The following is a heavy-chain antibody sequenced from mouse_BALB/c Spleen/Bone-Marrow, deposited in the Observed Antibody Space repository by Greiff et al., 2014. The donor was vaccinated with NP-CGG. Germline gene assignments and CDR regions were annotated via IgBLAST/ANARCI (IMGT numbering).Heavy chain of an antibody. V-gene: IGHV2-2*02. D-gene: IGHD2-2*01. J-gene: IGHJ2*01. CDR2: IWSGGST. CDR1: GFSLISYG. Sequence: VMLVESGPGLVQPSQSLSITCTVSGFSLISYGVHWVRQSPGKGLEWLGVIWSGGSTDYNVAFISRLSISKDNSKSQVSFKMNSLQANDTAIYYCARRGLYGYDFDYWGQGTTLTVSS. CDR3: ARRGLYGYDFDY.